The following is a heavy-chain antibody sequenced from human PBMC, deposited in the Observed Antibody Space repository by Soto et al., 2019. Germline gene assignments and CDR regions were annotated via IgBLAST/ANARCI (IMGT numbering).Heavy chain of an antibody. V-gene: IGHV3-66*01. CDR2: IYSGGST. CDR1: GFTVSSNY. J-gene: IGHJ3*02. CDR3: ARGYSSGWYLQTGAFDI. D-gene: IGHD6-19*01. Sequence: GGSLRLSCAASGFTVSSNYMSWVRQAPGKGLEWVSVIYSGGSTYYADSVKGRFTISRDNSKNTLYLQMNSLRAEDTAVYYCARGYSSGWYLQTGAFDIWGQGTMVTVSS.